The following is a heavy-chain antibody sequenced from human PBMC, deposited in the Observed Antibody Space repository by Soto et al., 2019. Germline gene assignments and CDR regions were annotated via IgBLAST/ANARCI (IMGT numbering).Heavy chain of an antibody. D-gene: IGHD3-16*02. CDR3: ARDRRYDYVWGSYRYDAFDI. Sequence: GASVKVSCKASGYTFTNYGISWVRQAPGQGLEWMGWISAYNGNTNYAQKPQGRVTMTTDTSTSTAYIELRSLRSDDTAVYYCARDRRYDYVWGSYRYDAFDIWGQGTMVTVSS. J-gene: IGHJ3*02. CDR1: GYTFTNYG. CDR2: ISAYNGNT. V-gene: IGHV1-18*01.